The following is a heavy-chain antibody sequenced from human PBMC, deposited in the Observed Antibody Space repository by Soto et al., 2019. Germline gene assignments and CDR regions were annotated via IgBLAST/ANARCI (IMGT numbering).Heavy chain of an antibody. Sequence: SETLSLTCAVSGGSISSGGYSWSWIRQPPGKGLEWIGYIYHSGSTYYNPSLKSRVTISVDRSKNQFSLKLSSVTAADTAVYYCARGRNAVQKVGWPYNWFYPWGQGTLVTVSS. J-gene: IGHJ5*02. CDR3: ARGRNAVQKVGWPYNWFYP. CDR1: GGSISSGGYS. V-gene: IGHV4-30-2*01. D-gene: IGHD6-19*01. CDR2: IYHSGST.